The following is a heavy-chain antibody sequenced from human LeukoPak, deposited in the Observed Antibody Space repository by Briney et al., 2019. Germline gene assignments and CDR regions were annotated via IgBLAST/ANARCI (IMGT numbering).Heavy chain of an antibody. Sequence: GGSLRLSCAASGFTFSSYAMSWVCQAPGKGLEWVSAISGSGGSTYYADSVKGRFTISRDNSKNTLYLQMNSLRAEDTAVYYCAKAPTRIAAAGTPFDYWGQGTLVTVSS. CDR3: AKAPTRIAAAGTPFDY. CDR1: GFTFSSYA. CDR2: ISGSGGST. V-gene: IGHV3-23*01. J-gene: IGHJ4*02. D-gene: IGHD6-13*01.